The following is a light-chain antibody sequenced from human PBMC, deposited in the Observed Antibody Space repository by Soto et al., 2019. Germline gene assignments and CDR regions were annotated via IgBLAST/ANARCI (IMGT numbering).Light chain of an antibody. J-gene: IGLJ2*01. CDR1: SSNIGAGYD. V-gene: IGLV1-40*01. Sequence: QSVLTQPPSVSGAPGQRVTISCTGSSSNIGAGYDVHWYQQFPGTAPKLLINGNSNRPSGVPDRFSGSKSGTSASLAISGLRAEDDADYYCQSYDSSLSGSVFGGGTEVAVL. CDR2: GNS. CDR3: QSYDSSLSGSV.